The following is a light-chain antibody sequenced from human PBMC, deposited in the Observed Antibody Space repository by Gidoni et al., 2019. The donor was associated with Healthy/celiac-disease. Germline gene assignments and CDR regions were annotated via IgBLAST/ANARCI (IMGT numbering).Light chain of an antibody. CDR1: QGISNY. CDR3: QKYNSAPPWT. J-gene: IGKJ1*01. V-gene: IGKV1-27*01. CDR2: AAS. Sequence: DIQLTQSPSSLSASVGERVTITCRASQGISNYLAWYQQKPGKVPKLLIYAASTLQSGVPSRFSCSGSGTDFTLTISSLQPEDVATYYCQKYNSAPPWTFXQXTKVEIK.